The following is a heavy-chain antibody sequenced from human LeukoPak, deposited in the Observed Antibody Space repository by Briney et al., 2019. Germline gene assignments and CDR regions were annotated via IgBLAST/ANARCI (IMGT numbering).Heavy chain of an antibody. V-gene: IGHV1-69*04. J-gene: IGHJ4*02. CDR1: GGTFSSYA. D-gene: IGHD6-19*01. CDR2: IIPILGIA. CDR3: ARNRGPGIAVAGTEGVGY. Sequence: GSSVKVSCKASGGTFSSYAISWVRQAPGQGLEWMGRIIPILGIANYAQKFQGRVTITADKSTSTAYMELSSLRSEDTAVYYCARNRGPGIAVAGTEGVGYWGQGTLVTVSS.